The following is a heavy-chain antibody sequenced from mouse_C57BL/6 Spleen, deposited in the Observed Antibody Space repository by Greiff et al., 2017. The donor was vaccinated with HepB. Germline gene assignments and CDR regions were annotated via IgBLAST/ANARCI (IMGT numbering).Heavy chain of an antibody. CDR3: APHCYGSSYVFAY. Sequence: VQLQQSVAELVRPGASVKLSCTASGFNIKNTYMHWVKQRPEQGLEWIGRIDPANGNTKYAPKFQGKATITADTSSNTAYLQLSSLTSEDTAIYYCAPHCYGSSYVFAYWGQGTLVTVSA. D-gene: IGHD1-1*01. CDR2: IDPANGNT. J-gene: IGHJ3*01. CDR1: GFNIKNTY. V-gene: IGHV14-3*01.